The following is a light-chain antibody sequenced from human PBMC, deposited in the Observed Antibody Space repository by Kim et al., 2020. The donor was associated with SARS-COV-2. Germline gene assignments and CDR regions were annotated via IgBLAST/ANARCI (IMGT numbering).Light chain of an antibody. Sequence: QSALTQPPSASGSPGQSVTISCTGTSSDVGGYNDVSWYQQHPGKAPKLMIYEVSKRPSGVPDRFSGSKSGNTASLTVSGLQAEDEADYYCSSYAGSNIWVFGGGTQLTVL. V-gene: IGLV2-8*01. CDR3: SSYAGSNIWV. CDR2: EVS. J-gene: IGLJ3*02. CDR1: SSDVGGYND.